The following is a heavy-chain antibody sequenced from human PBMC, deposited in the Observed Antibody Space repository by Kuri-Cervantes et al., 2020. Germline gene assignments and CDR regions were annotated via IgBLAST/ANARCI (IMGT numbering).Heavy chain of an antibody. J-gene: IGHJ6*03. CDR1: GYTFTYRY. CDR2: ITPFNGNT. V-gene: IGHV1-45*02. Sequence: SVKVSCKASGYTFTYRYLHWVRQAPGQALEWMGWITPFNGNTKYAQKLQGRVTMTTDTSTSTAYMELRSLRSDDTAVYYCARTDCSSTSCYFYYYYMDVWGQGTTVTVSS. CDR3: ARTDCSSTSCYFYYYYMDV. D-gene: IGHD2-2*01.